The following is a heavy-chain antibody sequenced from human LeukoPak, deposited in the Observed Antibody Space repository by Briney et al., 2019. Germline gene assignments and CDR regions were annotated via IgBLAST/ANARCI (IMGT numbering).Heavy chain of an antibody. V-gene: IGHV3-7*03. CDR2: INQDGTDK. D-gene: IGHD1-26*01. Sequence: GGSLRLSCAASGFTFSGRWMSWLRQAPGKGLEWVANINQDGTDKYYVDSVKGRFTISRDNAKSSLYLQMNSLRAEDTAVYYCAREIVGTHKSRFDPWGQGTLVTVSS. J-gene: IGHJ5*02. CDR3: AREIVGTHKSRFDP. CDR1: GFTFSGRW.